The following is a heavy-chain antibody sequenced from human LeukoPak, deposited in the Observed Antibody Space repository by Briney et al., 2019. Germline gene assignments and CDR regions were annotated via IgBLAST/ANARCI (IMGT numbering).Heavy chain of an antibody. CDR2: IKQDGSER. D-gene: IGHD3-10*01. J-gene: IGHJ6*02. CDR1: GFTFSTYW. CDR3: GRELPGFGGGGVDV. V-gene: IGHV3-7*01. Sequence: PGGALRLSCEGSGFTFSTYWMSWVRQAPGKGLEWVANIKQDGSERDYVDSVKGRFTISRDNAKNSLYLQMDSLRAEDTAVYHCGRELPGFGGGGVDVWGQGTTVTVSS.